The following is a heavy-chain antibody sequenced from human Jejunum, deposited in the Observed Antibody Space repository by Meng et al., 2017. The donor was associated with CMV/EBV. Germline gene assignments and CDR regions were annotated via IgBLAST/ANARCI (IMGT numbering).Heavy chain of an antibody. V-gene: IGHV4-59*02. CDR2: IYNSGGT. Sequence: VHLQGSVPGLGTPSETLSLTCSGSGASVSTYYWSWIRQPPGKGLEWIGYIYNSGGTYYNPSLKSRVTISIDTSKNQFSLKLNSVTAADTAVYYCVRHGDCSSGSCFYHWFDPWGQGSLVTVSS. D-gene: IGHD2-15*01. J-gene: IGHJ5*02. CDR3: VRHGDCSSGSCFYHWFDP. CDR1: GASVSTYY.